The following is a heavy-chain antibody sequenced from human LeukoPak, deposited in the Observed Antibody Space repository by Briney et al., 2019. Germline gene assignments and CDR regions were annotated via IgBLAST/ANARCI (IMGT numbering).Heavy chain of an antibody. CDR1: GFTFSTYA. V-gene: IGHV3-30*04. D-gene: IGHD3-10*01. CDR2: ISNDGVYK. CDR3: ARGPRGSGYTDF. J-gene: IGHJ6*03. Sequence: PGGSLRLSCAASGFTFSTYAMHWVRQAPGKGLEWVAVISNDGVYKYYAESMKGRFTISRDNSKNTLYLQMSSLRDEDTAVYSCARGPRGSGYTDFWGKGTTVTVSS.